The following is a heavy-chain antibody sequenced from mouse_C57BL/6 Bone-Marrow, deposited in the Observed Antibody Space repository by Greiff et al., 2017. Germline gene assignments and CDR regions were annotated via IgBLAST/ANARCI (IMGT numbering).Heavy chain of an antibody. CDR1: GFNIKDDY. CDR3: TTDYGYYFDY. J-gene: IGHJ2*01. Sequence: EVKLMESGAELVRPGASVKLSCTASGFNIKDDYMHWVKQRPEQGLEWIGWIDPENGDTAYASKFQGKATIPADTSSNTAYLQLSSLTSEDTAVYYCTTDYGYYFDYWGQGTTLTVSS. D-gene: IGHD2-2*01. V-gene: IGHV14-4*01. CDR2: IDPENGDT.